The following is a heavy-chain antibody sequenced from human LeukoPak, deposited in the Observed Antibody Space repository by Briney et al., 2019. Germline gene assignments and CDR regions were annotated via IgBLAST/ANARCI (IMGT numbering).Heavy chain of an antibody. Sequence: PGGSLRLSCAASGFTFSSYGMHWVRQAPGKGLEWVAVIWYDGSNKYYADSVKGRFTISRDNSKNTLYLQVNSLRAEDTAVYYCARDISGYYYFDYWGQGTLVTVSS. CDR2: IWYDGSNK. D-gene: IGHD3-22*01. CDR3: ARDISGYYYFDY. V-gene: IGHV3-33*01. J-gene: IGHJ4*02. CDR1: GFTFSSYG.